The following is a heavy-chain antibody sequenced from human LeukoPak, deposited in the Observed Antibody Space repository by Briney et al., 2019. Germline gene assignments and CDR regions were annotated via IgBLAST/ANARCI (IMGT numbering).Heavy chain of an antibody. CDR1: GFTFSTYS. D-gene: IGHD1-7*01. CDR2: ISTSSSYI. V-gene: IGHV3-21*01. CDR3: ARDRDWNSGFDY. Sequence: GGSLRLSCSASGFTFSTYSMNWVRQAPGKGLEWVSSISTSSSYIYYADSVKGRFTISRDNAKNSLYLQMNSLRAEDTAVYYCARDRDWNSGFDYWGQGTLVTVSS. J-gene: IGHJ4*02.